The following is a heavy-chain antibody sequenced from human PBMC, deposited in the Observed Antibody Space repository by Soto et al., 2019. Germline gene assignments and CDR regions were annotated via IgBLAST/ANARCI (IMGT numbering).Heavy chain of an antibody. Sequence: SETLSLTCAVSGGSISGGGFSWSWIRQPPGKGLEWIGYILHTGGTQYNPSLKSRVSMSVDKSKNQFSLHLTSVTAADTAIYYCARLQFGEGFDYWGQGALVTVSS. CDR1: GGSISGGGFS. CDR2: ILHTGGT. CDR3: ARLQFGEGFDY. D-gene: IGHD3-10*01. J-gene: IGHJ4*02. V-gene: IGHV4-30-2*01.